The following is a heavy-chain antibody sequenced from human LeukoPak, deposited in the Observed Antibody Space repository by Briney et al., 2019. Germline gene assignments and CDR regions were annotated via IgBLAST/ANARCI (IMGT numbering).Heavy chain of an antibody. V-gene: IGHV1-8*03. J-gene: IGHJ6*03. CDR3: ARGAVNYYYYYYMDV. Sequence: ASVKVSCKASGYTFTSYDINWVRQATGQGLEWMGWMNPNSGNTGYAQKFQGRVTITRNTSISTAYMELSSLRSEDTAVYYCARGAVNYYYYYYMDVWGKGTTVTVSS. D-gene: IGHD4-23*01. CDR1: GYTFTSYD. CDR2: MNPNSGNT.